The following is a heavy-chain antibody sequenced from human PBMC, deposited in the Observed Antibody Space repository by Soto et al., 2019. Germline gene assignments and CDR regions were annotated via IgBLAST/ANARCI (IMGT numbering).Heavy chain of an antibody. Sequence: EVQLVESGGGLVRPGGSLRLSCEASGITFSSYVMSWVRQAPGKGLEWVSSISGSGASTYYADSVKGRLTHARDNAKNSLVLQMNSLRAQDTAVFYCAIGSTIFSLFHTDGWGKGTTVTVSS. V-gene: IGHV3-21*01. CDR1: GITFSSYV. CDR3: AIGSTIFSLFHTDG. J-gene: IGHJ6*03. CDR2: ISGSGAST. D-gene: IGHD3-3*01.